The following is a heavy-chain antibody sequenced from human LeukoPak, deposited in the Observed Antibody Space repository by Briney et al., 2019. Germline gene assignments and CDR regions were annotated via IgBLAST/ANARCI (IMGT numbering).Heavy chain of an antibody. CDR2: INPNSGGT. CDR1: GYTFTGYY. V-gene: IGHV1-2*02. CDR3: ARSFIAAAGFDY. D-gene: IGHD6-13*01. Sequence: ASVKVSCKASGYTFTGYYMHWVRQAPGQGLEWMGWINPNSGGTNYAQKFQGRVTMTRDTSISTAYMELSRLRSDDTAVYYCARSFIAAAGFDYWGQGTLVTVSS. J-gene: IGHJ4*02.